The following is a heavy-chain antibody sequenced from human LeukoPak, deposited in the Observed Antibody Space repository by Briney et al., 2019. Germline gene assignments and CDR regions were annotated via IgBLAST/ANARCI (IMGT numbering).Heavy chain of an antibody. CDR2: IYYSGST. Sequence: SETLSLTCTVSGGSISSSSYYWGWIRQPPGKGLEWIGSIYYSGSTYYNPSLKSRVTISVDTSKNQFSLRLSSVTAADTAAYYCAREYQPPNWFDPWGQGTLVTVSS. CDR1: GGSISSSSYY. V-gene: IGHV4-39*01. J-gene: IGHJ5*02. CDR3: AREYQPPNWFDP. D-gene: IGHD2-2*01.